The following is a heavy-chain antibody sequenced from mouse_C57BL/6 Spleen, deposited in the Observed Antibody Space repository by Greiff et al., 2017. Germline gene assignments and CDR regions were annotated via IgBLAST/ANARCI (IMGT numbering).Heavy chain of an antibody. Sequence: QVQLQQSGAELVKPGASVKISCKASGYAFSSYWMNWVKQRPGKGLEWIGQIYPGDGDTNYNGKFKGKATLTADKSSSTAYMQLSSLTSEGSAVYFCARDGYDPWFAYWGQGTLVTVSA. J-gene: IGHJ3*01. CDR1: GYAFSSYW. CDR3: ARDGYDPWFAY. V-gene: IGHV1-80*01. D-gene: IGHD2-2*01. CDR2: IYPGDGDT.